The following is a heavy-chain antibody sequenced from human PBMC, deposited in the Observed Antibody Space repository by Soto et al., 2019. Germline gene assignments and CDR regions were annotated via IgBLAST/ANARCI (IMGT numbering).Heavy chain of an antibody. CDR1: GYSFTSYW. V-gene: IGHV5-51*01. Sequence: HAEAMNISDKGSGYSFTSYWIGWVRQMPGKGLEWMGIIYPGDSDTRYSPSFQGQVTISADKSISTAYLQWSSLKASDTAMYYCARTESPGIAAAGSLEGGFVDDRGPGTLVTV. CDR2: IYPGDSDT. CDR3: ARTESPGIAAAGSLEGGFVDD. J-gene: IGHJ4*02. D-gene: IGHD6-13*01.